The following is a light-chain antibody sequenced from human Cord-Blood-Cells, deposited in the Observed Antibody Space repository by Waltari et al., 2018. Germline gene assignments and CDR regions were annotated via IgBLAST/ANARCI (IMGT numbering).Light chain of an antibody. J-gene: IGKJ5*01. CDR2: AAS. CDR3: QQLNSYPET. CDR1: QGISSY. V-gene: IGKV1-9*01. Sequence: LTQAPSYLSESVGDRVTITCRASQGISSYLAWYQQKPGKAPKLLIYAASTLQSGVPSRFSGSGSGTDFTLTISSLQPEDFATYYCQQLNSYPETFGQGTRLEIK.